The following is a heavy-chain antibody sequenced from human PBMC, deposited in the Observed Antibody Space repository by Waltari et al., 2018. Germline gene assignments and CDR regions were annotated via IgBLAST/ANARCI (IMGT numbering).Heavy chain of an antibody. V-gene: IGHV3-23*01. CDR3: AKEIYRIGRPCFDY. D-gene: IGHD6-19*01. CDR2: ITSGGGDT. Sequence: QLLESGGGWRQAGGSLRLSCAASGITFSTSAMSWVRQAPGKGPEWVSVITSGGGDTYYTDSVRGRFTISRDNSKNTVYLQMNSLRHEDTAVYYCAKEIYRIGRPCFDYWGQGVRVTVSS. J-gene: IGHJ4*02. CDR1: GITFSTSA.